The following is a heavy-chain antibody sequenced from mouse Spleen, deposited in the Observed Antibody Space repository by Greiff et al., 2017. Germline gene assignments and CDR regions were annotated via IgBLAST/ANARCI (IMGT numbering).Heavy chain of an antibody. CDR1: GYTFPAYW. CDR3: AQSYYGNYGGYFDV. Sequence: QVQLQQPGAELVKPGASVKLSCKASGYTFPAYWRHWVKRRPGRGLEWIGRIDPNRGGTTYNEKFKAKAPLTVDKPSSTAYMQLSSLTSEDAAVYYCAQSYYGNYGGYFDVWGAGTTVTVSS. CDR2: IDPNRGGT. D-gene: IGHD2-10*01. V-gene: IGHV1-72*01. J-gene: IGHJ1*01.